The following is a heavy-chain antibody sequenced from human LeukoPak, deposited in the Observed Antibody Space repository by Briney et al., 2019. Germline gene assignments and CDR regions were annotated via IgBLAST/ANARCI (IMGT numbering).Heavy chain of an antibody. D-gene: IGHD6-13*01. Sequence: GGSLRLSCAASGFTFRSFWMSWVRQAPGKRLEWVANIKQNGAEEYYMDSVKGRFAISRDNAKNSVSLQMNSLRVEDTAMYYCARSIPYGTTWYGRSDYWGQGTLVTVSS. CDR3: ARSIPYGTTWYGRSDY. V-gene: IGHV3-7*03. CDR2: IKQNGAEE. J-gene: IGHJ4*02. CDR1: GFTFRSFW.